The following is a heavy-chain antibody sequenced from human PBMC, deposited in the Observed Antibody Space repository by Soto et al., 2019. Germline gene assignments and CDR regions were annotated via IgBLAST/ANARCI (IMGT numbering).Heavy chain of an antibody. D-gene: IGHD2-21*01. CDR3: AGSMSSYISYFYRFNV. Sequence: TVSGVSFSNYYWSWIRQPPGKGLEWIGQIYYSGYTSSNPSLKSRVTISRDTSKNQISLKLRSVTAADTAVYYCAGSMSSYISYFYRFNVYGQGTKVTV. J-gene: IGHJ6*02. CDR2: IYYSGYT. CDR1: GVSFSNYY. V-gene: IGHV4-59*01.